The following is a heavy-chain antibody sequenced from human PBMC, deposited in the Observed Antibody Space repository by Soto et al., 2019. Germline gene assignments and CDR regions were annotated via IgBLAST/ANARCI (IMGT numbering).Heavy chain of an antibody. J-gene: IGHJ4*02. D-gene: IGHD6-25*01. CDR3: ARVSGRSAGRGEDY. Sequence: QVQLQQSGPGLVKPSQTLSLTCAISGDSVSSNSAAWNWIRQSPSRVLEWLGRTYYRSKWYNDYLVSVKSRITINPDTSKTQFSLQLNSVTPEDTAVYYCARVSGRSAGRGEDYWGQGTLVTVSS. CDR1: GDSVSSNSAA. CDR2: TYYRSKWYN. V-gene: IGHV6-1*01.